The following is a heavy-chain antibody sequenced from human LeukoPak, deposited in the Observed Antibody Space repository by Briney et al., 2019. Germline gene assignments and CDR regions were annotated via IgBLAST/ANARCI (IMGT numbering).Heavy chain of an antibody. CDR3: ARRLYYYESSGYFLGLFDP. J-gene: IGHJ5*02. Sequence: GESLKISCKGSGYHFTDYWIGWVRQMPGKGLQWMGIIYPVDSDTRNSPSFQGQFTISVDKSLNTAYLQWTSLKASDSAMYYCARRLYYYESSGYFLGLFDPWGQGSLVTVSS. D-gene: IGHD3-22*01. V-gene: IGHV5-51*01. CDR2: IYPVDSDT. CDR1: GYHFTDYW.